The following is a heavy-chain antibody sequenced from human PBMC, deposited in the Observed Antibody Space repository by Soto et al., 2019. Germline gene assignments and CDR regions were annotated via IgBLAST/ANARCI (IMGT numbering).Heavy chain of an antibody. CDR2: ISYDGSNK. J-gene: IGHJ3*02. Sequence: QVQLVESGGGVVQPGRSLRLSCAASGFTFSSYAMHWVRQAPGKGLEWVAVISYDGSNKYYADSVKGRFTISRDNSKNTLYLQMNSLRAEDTAVYYCARDRIVGATSPFQGVISAFDIWGQGTMVTVSS. V-gene: IGHV3-30-3*01. D-gene: IGHD1-26*01. CDR1: GFTFSSYA. CDR3: ARDRIVGATSPFQGVISAFDI.